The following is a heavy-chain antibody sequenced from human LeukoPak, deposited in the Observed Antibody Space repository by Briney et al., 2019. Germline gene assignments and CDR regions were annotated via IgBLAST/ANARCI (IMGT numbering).Heavy chain of an antibody. J-gene: IGHJ5*02. CDR3: ARLKYYYGSGSYSGWFDP. V-gene: IGHV1-69*05. Sequence: ASVKVSCKASGGTFSSYAISWVRQAPGQGLEWMGGIIPIFGTANYAQKFQGRVTITTDESTSTAYMELSSLRSEDTAVYYCARLKYYYGSGSYSGWFDPWGQGTLVTVSS. CDR1: GGTFSSYA. D-gene: IGHD3-10*01. CDR2: IIPIFGTA.